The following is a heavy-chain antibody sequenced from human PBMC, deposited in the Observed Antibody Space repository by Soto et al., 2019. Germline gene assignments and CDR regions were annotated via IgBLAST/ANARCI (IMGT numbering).Heavy chain of an antibody. CDR3: ARDSDYGDYYYHGMDV. Sequence: SVKVSCKASGGTFSSYAISWVRQAPGQGLEWMGGIIPIFGTANYAQKFQGRVTITADESTSTAYMELSSLRSEDTAVYYCARDSDYGDYYYHGMDVWGQGTTVTVSS. D-gene: IGHD4-17*01. CDR2: IIPIFGTA. CDR1: GGTFSSYA. V-gene: IGHV1-69*13. J-gene: IGHJ6*02.